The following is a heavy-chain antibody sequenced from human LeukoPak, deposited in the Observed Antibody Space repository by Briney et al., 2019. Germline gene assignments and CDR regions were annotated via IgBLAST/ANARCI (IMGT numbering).Heavy chain of an antibody. V-gene: IGHV4-59*01. CDR2: MSDSGTT. Sequence: SQTLSPTCPVYGGSISGLYWSSIRHPPGKGLEWLGYMSDSGTTNYNPSLKSRLTMSVDTSKNQFSLKLTSMTLADTAVYYCARGTTAWHWKLDYWGQGSLVTVSS. CDR1: GGSISGLY. D-gene: IGHD1-1*01. CDR3: ARGTTAWHWKLDY. J-gene: IGHJ4*02.